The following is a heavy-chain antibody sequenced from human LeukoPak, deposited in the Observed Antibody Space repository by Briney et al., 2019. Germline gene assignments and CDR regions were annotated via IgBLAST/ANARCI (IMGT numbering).Heavy chain of an antibody. CDR2: INPNRGGT. CDR1: GYTFTGYY. D-gene: IGHD3-22*01. V-gene: IGHV1-2*06. Sequence: GASVKVSCKASGYTFTGYYMHWVRQAPGQGLEWMGRINPNRGGTNYAQKFQGRVTMTRDTSISTVYTEVSSLTSDDTAVYYCARDSTDSGGFYAFDIWGQGTMVTVSS. CDR3: ARDSTDSGGFYAFDI. J-gene: IGHJ3*02.